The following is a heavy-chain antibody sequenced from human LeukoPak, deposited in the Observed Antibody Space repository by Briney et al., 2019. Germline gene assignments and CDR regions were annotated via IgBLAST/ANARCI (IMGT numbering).Heavy chain of an antibody. D-gene: IGHD6-13*01. CDR3: ARGYPLSTTAAGTYFQH. CDR2: TNPNSGGT. CDR1: GYTFSVYY. V-gene: IGHV1-2*02. J-gene: IGHJ1*01. Sequence: ASVKVSCKASGYTFSVYYMHWVRQAPGQGVEWMGWTNPNSGGTNYAQKFQGRVTMTRDTSISTAYMELSRLRSDDTAVYYCARGYPLSTTAAGTYFQHWGQGTLVTVST.